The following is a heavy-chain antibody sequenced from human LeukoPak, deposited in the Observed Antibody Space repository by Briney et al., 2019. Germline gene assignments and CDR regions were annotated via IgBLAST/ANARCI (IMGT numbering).Heavy chain of an antibody. J-gene: IGHJ4*02. Sequence: GGSLRLSCAASGFTFNTYAMNWLRQAPGKGLEWVSVIIGNGGDIHYAGSVRGRFTISRDNSKNTLYLQMNSLRVEDTAVYYCAKDRIPDGRYSIDFWGPGTLVTVSS. CDR1: GFTFNTYA. D-gene: IGHD5-24*01. V-gene: IGHV3-23*01. CDR2: IIGNGGDI. CDR3: AKDRIPDGRYSIDF.